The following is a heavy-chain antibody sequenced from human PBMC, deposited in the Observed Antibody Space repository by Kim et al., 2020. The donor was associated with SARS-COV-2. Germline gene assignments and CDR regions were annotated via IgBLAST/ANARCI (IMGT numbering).Heavy chain of an antibody. J-gene: IGHJ6*04. V-gene: IGHV1-24*01. D-gene: IGHD6-19*01. CDR2: FDPEDGET. Sequence: ASVKVSCKVSGYTLTELSMHWVRQATGKGLEWMGGFDPEDGETIYAQKFQGRVTMTENTSTGTAYMELSSLRSEDTAVYYCATAPAVAGTLPLGYYYYGMDVWGKGTTVTVSS. CDR1: GYTLTELS. CDR3: ATAPAVAGTLPLGYYYYGMDV.